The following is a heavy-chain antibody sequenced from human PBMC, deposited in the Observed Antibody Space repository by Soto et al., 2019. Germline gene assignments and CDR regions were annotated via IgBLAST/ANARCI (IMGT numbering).Heavy chain of an antibody. D-gene: IGHD3-22*01. CDR1: GYTFSSYA. CDR3: ARAPRVYYDSSGYYWVY. J-gene: IGHJ4*02. Sequence: QVQLVQSGAEVKKPGASVKVSCKASGYTFSSYAITWVRQAPGQGLEWMGWISAHNGNTNYAQNFQGRVTMTTDTSTSTAYMELRSLRSDDTAVYYCARAPRVYYDSSGYYWVYWGQGTLVTVSS. V-gene: IGHV1-18*01. CDR2: ISAHNGNT.